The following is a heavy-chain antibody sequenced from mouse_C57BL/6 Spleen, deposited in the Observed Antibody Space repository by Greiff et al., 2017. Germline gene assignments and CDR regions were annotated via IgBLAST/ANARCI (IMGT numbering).Heavy chain of an antibody. Sequence: QVQLQQSGAELVRPGASVKLSCKASGYTFTDYYINWVKQRPGQGLEWIARIYPGSGNTYYNEKFKGKATLTAEKSSSTAYMQLSSLTSEDSAVYFCARWDGYDSFAYWGQGTLVTVSA. J-gene: IGHJ3*01. CDR2: IYPGSGNT. D-gene: IGHD2-2*01. CDR1: GYTFTDYY. V-gene: IGHV1-76*01. CDR3: ARWDGYDSFAY.